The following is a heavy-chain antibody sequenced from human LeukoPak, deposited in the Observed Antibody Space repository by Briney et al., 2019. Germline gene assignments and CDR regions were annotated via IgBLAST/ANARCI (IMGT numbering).Heavy chain of an antibody. V-gene: IGHV4-59*08. CDR1: NYSISSSYY. Sequence: SETLSLTCAVSNYSISSSYYWSWIRQPPGKGLEWIGYIYYSGSTNYNPSLKGRVTISVDTSKDQFSLKLSSVTAADTAVYYCARHFAFSYYYMDVWGKGTTVTVSS. CDR3: ARHFAFSYYYMDV. J-gene: IGHJ6*03. CDR2: IYYSGST.